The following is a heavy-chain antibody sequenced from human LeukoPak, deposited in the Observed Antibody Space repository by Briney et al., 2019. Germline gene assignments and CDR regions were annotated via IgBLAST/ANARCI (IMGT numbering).Heavy chain of an antibody. J-gene: IGHJ5*02. CDR3: ARDPHYDFWSGYHNWFDP. D-gene: IGHD3-3*01. CDR2: IKQDGSEK. CDR1: GFTFSSYW. V-gene: IGHV3-7*01. Sequence: PGGSLRLSCAASGFTFSSYWMSWVRQAPGKGLEWVANIKQDGSEKYYVDSVKGRFTISRDNAKNSLYLQMNSLRAEDAAVYYCARDPHYDFWSGYHNWFDPWGQGTLVTVSS.